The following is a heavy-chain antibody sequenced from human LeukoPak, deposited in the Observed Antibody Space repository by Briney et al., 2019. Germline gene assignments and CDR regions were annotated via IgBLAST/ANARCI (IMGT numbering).Heavy chain of an antibody. CDR2: ISYDGSNK. CDR1: GVTFSSYG. D-gene: IGHD2-21*01. V-gene: IGHV3-30*18. J-gene: IGHJ4*02. Sequence: GGSLRLSCAASGVTFSSYGMHWVRQAPGKGLEWVAVISYDGSNKYYADSVKGRFTISRDNSKNTLYLQMNSLRAEDTAVYYCAKSLPLDIVVGGLDYWGQGTLVTVSS. CDR3: AKSLPLDIVVGGLDY.